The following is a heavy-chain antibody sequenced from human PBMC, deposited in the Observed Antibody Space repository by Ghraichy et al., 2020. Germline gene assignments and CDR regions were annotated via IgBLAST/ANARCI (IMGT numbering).Heavy chain of an antibody. CDR3: AKLKYGDSSWDY. J-gene: IGHJ4*02. CDR1: GFTFSSYA. V-gene: IGHV3-23*01. Sequence: GESLNISCAASGFTFSSYAMSWVRQAPGKGLEWVSAISGSGGSTYYADSVKGRFTISRDNSKNTLYLQMNSLRAEDTAVYYCAKLKYGDSSWDYWGQGTLVTVSS. CDR2: ISGSGGST. D-gene: IGHD4-17*01.